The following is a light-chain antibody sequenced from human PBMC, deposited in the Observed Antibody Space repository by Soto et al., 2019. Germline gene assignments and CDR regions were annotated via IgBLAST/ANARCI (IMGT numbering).Light chain of an antibody. CDR1: SSDVGGYNY. V-gene: IGLV2-14*01. J-gene: IGLJ1*01. Sequence: QSALTQPASVSGSPGQSFTVSCPGTSSDVGGYNYVSWYQQHPGKAPKLMIYDVSNRPSGVSNRFSGSKSGNTASLTISGLQAEDEADYYCSSYTSSSTRVFGTGTKVTV. CDR3: SSYTSSSTRV. CDR2: DVS.